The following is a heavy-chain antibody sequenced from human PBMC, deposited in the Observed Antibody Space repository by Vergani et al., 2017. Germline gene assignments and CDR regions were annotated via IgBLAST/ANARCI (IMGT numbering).Heavy chain of an antibody. D-gene: IGHD1-26*01. Sequence: QVQLVESGGGVVQPGRSLRLSCAASGFTFSSYGMHWVRQAPGKGLEWVAVIWYDGSNKYYADSVKGRFTISRDNSKNTLYLQMNSLRAEDMAVYYCARDAPYSGSYYLDYWGQGTLVTVSS. CDR2: IWYDGSNK. CDR3: ARDAPYSGSYYLDY. V-gene: IGHV3-33*01. CDR1: GFTFSSYG. J-gene: IGHJ4*02.